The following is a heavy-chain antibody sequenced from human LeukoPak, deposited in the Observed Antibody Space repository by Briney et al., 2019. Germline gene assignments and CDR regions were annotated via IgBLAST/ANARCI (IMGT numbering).Heavy chain of an antibody. J-gene: IGHJ3*02. V-gene: IGHV1-69*01. Sequence: GASVKVSCKASGGTFSSYAISWVRQAPGQGLEWMGGIIPIFGTANYAQKFQGRVTITADESTSTAYMELSSLRSEDTALYYCARDSSGWFLGAFDIWGQGTLVTVSS. CDR2: IIPIFGTA. CDR1: GGTFSSYA. CDR3: ARDSSGWFLGAFDI. D-gene: IGHD6-19*01.